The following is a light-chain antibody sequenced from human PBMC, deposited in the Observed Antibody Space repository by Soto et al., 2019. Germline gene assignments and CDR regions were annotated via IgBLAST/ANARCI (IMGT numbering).Light chain of an antibody. J-gene: IGKJ1*01. CDR3: QQSNNWPRT. CDR2: GAF. V-gene: IGKV3-15*01. CDR1: QSVSSN. Sequence: EIVMTQSPATLSVSPGERTSLSCRASQSVSSNLAWYQQKPGQAPRLLIYGAFTRATGVPARFSGSGSGTEFTLTISSLQSEDFAVYCCQQSNNWPRTFGQGTKVDIK.